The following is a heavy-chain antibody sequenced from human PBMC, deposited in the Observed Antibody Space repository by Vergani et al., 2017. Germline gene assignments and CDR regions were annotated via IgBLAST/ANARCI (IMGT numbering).Heavy chain of an antibody. CDR2: IVVGSGNT. CDR3: AADPSIVGATTDYYYGMDV. V-gene: IGHV1-58*02. D-gene: IGHD1-26*01. J-gene: IGHJ6*02. Sequence: QMQLVQSGPEVKKPGTSVKVSCKASGFTFTSSAMQWVRQARGQRLEWIGWIVVGSGNTNYAQKFQERVTITRDMSTSTAYMELSSLRSEDTAVYYCAADPSIVGATTDYYYGMDVWGQGTTVTVSS. CDR1: GFTFTSSA.